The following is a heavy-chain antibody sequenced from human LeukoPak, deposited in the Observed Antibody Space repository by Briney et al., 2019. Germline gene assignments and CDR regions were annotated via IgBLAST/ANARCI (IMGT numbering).Heavy chain of an antibody. V-gene: IGHV3-11*01. CDR1: GFTFSDYY. CDR3: ARVYWQQILADY. J-gene: IGHJ4*02. Sequence: GGSLGLSCAASGFTFSDYYMSWIRQAPGKGLEWVSYISSSGSTIYYADSVEGRFTISRDNAKNSLYLQMNSLRAEDTAVYYCARVYWQQILADYWGQGTLVTVSS. CDR2: ISSSGSTI. D-gene: IGHD2-8*02.